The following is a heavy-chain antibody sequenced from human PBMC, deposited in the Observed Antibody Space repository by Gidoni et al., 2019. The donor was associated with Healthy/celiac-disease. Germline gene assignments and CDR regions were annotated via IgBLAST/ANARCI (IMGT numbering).Heavy chain of an antibody. J-gene: IGHJ5*02. D-gene: IGHD2-15*01. CDR2: ISAYNGNT. CDR3: ARSYCSGGSCYPEGYNWFDP. CDR1: GYTFTSYG. V-gene: IGHV1-18*04. Sequence: QVQLVQSGAEVKKPGASVKVSCKASGYTFTSYGISWVRQAPGQGLEWMGGISAYNGNTNYAQKLQGRVTMTTDTSTSTAYMELRSLRSDDTAVYYCARSYCSGGSCYPEGYNWFDPWGQGTLVTVSS.